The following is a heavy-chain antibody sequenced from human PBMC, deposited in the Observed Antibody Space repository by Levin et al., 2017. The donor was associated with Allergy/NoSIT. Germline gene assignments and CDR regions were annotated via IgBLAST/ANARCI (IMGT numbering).Heavy chain of an antibody. J-gene: IGHJ4*02. V-gene: IGHV1-8*01. CDR3: AGGPEGGWHGDMDY. CDR1: GYTFTNYN. D-gene: IGHD6-19*01. Sequence: ASVKVSCKASGYTFTNYNIEWLRQATGQGLEWMGWMTPNSGNTGYAQKFQGRVTMTRNTSITTAYMELRSLRSDDTAVDSCAGGPEGGWHGDMDYWGQGTLVTVSS. CDR2: MTPNSGNT.